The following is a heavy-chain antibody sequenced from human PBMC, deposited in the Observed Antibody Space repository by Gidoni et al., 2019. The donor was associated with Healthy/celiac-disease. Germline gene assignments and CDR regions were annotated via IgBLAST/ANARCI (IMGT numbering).Heavy chain of an antibody. CDR3: ARRDYDILTGYYFDY. V-gene: IGHV5-51*01. J-gene: IGHJ4*02. D-gene: IGHD3-9*01. CDR2: IYPGDSDT. Sequence: EVQLVQSGAEVKKPGESLKISCKGSGYSFTSYWIGWVRQMPGKGLGWMGIIYPGDSDTRYSPSFQGQVTISADKSISTAYLQWSSLKASDTAMYYCARRDYDILTGYYFDYWGQGTLVTVSS. CDR1: GYSFTSYW.